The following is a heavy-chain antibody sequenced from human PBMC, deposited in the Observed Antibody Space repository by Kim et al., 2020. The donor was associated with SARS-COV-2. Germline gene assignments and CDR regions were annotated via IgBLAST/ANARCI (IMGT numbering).Heavy chain of an antibody. CDR3: ARGGNWNDAFDY. J-gene: IGHJ4*02. V-gene: IGHV1-3*01. CDR1: GYTSISYA. Sequence: SVNVSCKASGYTSISYALHWVRHAPGQRLEWMGWISAGNDTTTFSQKFQGRVTISRDTSASTVYMEVSSLRSEDTAVYYCARGGNWNDAFDYWGQVTLV. D-gene: IGHD1-1*01. CDR2: ISAGNDTT.